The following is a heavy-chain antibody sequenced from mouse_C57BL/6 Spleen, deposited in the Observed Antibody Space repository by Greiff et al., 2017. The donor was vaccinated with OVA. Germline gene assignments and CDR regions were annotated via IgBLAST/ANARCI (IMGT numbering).Heavy chain of an antibody. D-gene: IGHD1-1*01. V-gene: IGHV3-6*01. Sequence: ESGPGLVKPSQSLSLTCSVTGYSITSGYYWNWIRQFPGNKLEWMGYISYDGSNNYNPSLKNRISITRDTSKNQFFLKLNSVTTEDTATYYCARDKAGYFITDWYFDVWGTGTTVTVSS. J-gene: IGHJ1*03. CDR3: ARDKAGYFITDWYFDV. CDR2: ISYDGSN. CDR1: GYSITSGYY.